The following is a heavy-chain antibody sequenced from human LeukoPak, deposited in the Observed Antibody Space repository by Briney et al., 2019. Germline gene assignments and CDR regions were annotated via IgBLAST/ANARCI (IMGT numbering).Heavy chain of an antibody. CDR2: ISGSGGST. CDR1: GFTFSSYA. J-gene: IGHJ4*02. D-gene: IGHD4-11*01. CDR3: XKVXTRVTTRSALDY. Sequence: PGGSLRLSCAASGFTFSSYAMSWVRQAPGKGLEWVSAISGSGGSTYYADSVKGRFTISRDNSKNTLYLQMNSLRAEDTAVYYCXKVXTRVTTRSALDYWGQGTLVTVSS. V-gene: IGHV3-23*01.